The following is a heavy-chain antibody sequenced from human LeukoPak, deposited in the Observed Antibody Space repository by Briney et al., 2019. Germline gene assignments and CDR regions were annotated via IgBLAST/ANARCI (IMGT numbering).Heavy chain of an antibody. V-gene: IGHV3-73*01. D-gene: IGHD6-13*01. CDR2: IRSKANSYAT. Sequence: PGGSLRLSCAASGFTFSGSAMHWVRQASGKGLEWVGRIRSKANSYATAYAASVKGRFTISRDDSKNTAYLQMNSLKTEDTAVYYCTRVAAAKYNWFDPWGQGTLVTVSP. J-gene: IGHJ5*02. CDR3: TRVAAAKYNWFDP. CDR1: GFTFSGSA.